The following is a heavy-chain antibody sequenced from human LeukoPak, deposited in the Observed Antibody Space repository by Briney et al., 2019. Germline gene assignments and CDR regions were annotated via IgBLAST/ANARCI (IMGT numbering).Heavy chain of an antibody. CDR2: VKSDASST. V-gene: IGHV3-74*01. CDR3: ARDFQTYYYDSSGLPNDAFDI. Sequence: PGGSLRLSCAASRFTFSSYWMHWVRQAPGKGLVWVSRVKSDASSTSYADSVKGRFTISRDNAKNTLYLQMNSLRAEDTAVYYCARDFQTYYYDSSGLPNDAFDIWGQGTMVTVSS. CDR1: RFTFSSYW. D-gene: IGHD3-22*01. J-gene: IGHJ3*02.